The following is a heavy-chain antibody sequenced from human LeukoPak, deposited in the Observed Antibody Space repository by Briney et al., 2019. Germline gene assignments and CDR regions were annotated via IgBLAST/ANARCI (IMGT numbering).Heavy chain of an antibody. J-gene: IGHJ6*03. Sequence: GGSLRLSCAASGFTFSSYEMNWVRQAPGQVPEWVSGITWNGGSADYAASVKGRFTISRDNARNSLYLQMNSLRDEDTALYYCVRGGGSIRHSYYYYVDVWGKGTSVTVSS. CDR2: ITWNGGSA. D-gene: IGHD2-15*01. V-gene: IGHV3-20*04. CDR1: GFTFSSYE. CDR3: VRGGGSIRHSYYYYVDV.